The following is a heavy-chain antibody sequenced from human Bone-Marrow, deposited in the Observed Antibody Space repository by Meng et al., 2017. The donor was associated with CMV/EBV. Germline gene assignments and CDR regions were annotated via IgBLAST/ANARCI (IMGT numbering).Heavy chain of an antibody. CDR1: GDSVSSNSAG. Sequence: SETLSLTCAISGDSVSSNSAGWNWIRQSPSRGLEWLGRTYYRSKWYNDYAVSVKSRITNNPDTSKNQFSLQLNSVTPEDTAVYYCAREYNWNYVYWGQGTLVTVSS. D-gene: IGHD1-7*01. CDR2: TYYRSKWYN. J-gene: IGHJ4*02. CDR3: AREYNWNYVY. V-gene: IGHV6-1*01.